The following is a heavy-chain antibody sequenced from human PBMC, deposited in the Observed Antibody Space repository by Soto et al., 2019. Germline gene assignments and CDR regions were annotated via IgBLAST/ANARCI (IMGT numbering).Heavy chain of an antibody. J-gene: IGHJ3*02. CDR3: ASASHMAVGPSARAHAFGS. Sequence: VASVKVSCKASGGTFSSYAISWVRQAPGQGLEWMGGIIPIFGTANYAQKVQGRVTITADESTSTAYMELSSLRSADTAVYYCASASHMAVGPSARAHAFGSWGRGT. CDR2: IIPIFGTA. V-gene: IGHV1-69*13. CDR1: GGTFSSYA. D-gene: IGHD2-2*01.